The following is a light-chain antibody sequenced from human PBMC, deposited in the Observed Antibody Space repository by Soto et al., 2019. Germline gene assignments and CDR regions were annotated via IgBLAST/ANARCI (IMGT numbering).Light chain of an antibody. Sequence: QSALTQPPSASGSPGQSVTISCTGTSSDIGGYTYVSWYQQHPGKAPKLLIYEVIKRPSGVTDRFSGSKSGNTASLTVSGLQAEDEADYYCTSYAASNNFVFGTGTKLTVL. V-gene: IGLV2-8*01. CDR1: SSDIGGYTY. CDR2: EVI. J-gene: IGLJ1*01. CDR3: TSYAASNNFV.